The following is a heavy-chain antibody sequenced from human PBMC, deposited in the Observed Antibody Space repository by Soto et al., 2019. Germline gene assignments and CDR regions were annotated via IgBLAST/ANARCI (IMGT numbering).Heavy chain of an antibody. CDR3: ARNRRIQLWLGGYGMDV. CDR1: GFTFSSYS. D-gene: IGHD5-18*01. CDR2: ISSSSSTI. Sequence: EVQLVESGGGLVQPGGSLRLSCAASGFTFSSYSMNWVRQAPGKGLEWVSYISSSSSTIYYADSVKGRFTISRDNAKNSLYLQMNSLRDEDTAVYYCARNRRIQLWLGGYGMDVWGQGTTVTVSS. V-gene: IGHV3-48*02. J-gene: IGHJ6*02.